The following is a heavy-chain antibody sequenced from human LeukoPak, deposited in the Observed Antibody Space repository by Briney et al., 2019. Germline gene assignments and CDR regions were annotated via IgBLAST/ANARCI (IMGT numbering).Heavy chain of an antibody. J-gene: IGHJ4*02. V-gene: IGHV3-9*01. CDR2: ISWNSGSI. CDR3: AKGVSTVTTTGFDY. D-gene: IGHD4-17*01. CDR1: GFTFDDYA. Sequence: GGSLRLSCAASGFTFDDYAMRWVRHAPGKGLEWVSGISWNSGSIGYADSVKGRFTISRDNAKNSLYLQMNSLRAEDTALYYCAKGVSTVTTTGFDYWGQGTLVTVSS.